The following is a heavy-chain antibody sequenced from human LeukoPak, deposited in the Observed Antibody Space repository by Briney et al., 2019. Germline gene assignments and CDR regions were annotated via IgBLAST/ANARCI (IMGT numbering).Heavy chain of an antibody. V-gene: IGHV3-74*01. D-gene: IGHD2-15*01. CDR1: GFTLSSHW. Sequence: GGSLRLSCAPSGFTLSSHWMHWVRQAPGKGLVWVSRINSDGSTTNYADSVKGRFTISRDNAENTLYLQMNSLRVEDTAVYYCTRRVSATRWFDPWGQGTLVTVSS. J-gene: IGHJ5*02. CDR3: TRRVSATRWFDP. CDR2: INSDGSTT.